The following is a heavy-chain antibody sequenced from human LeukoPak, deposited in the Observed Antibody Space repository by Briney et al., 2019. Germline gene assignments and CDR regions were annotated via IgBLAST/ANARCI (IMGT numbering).Heavy chain of an antibody. CDR2: LNSDGSSS. V-gene: IGHV3-74*01. CDR1: GFTFNNYW. D-gene: IGHD6-13*01. J-gene: IGHJ3*02. CDR3: VRAKGGPGSTWAFDI. Sequence: GGSLRLSCAASGFTFNNYWMHWVRQAPGKGLVWVSRLNSDGSSSAFADSMEGRFTISRDNAKNTLYLQMNSLRAEDTAVYFCVRAKGGPGSTWAFDIWGQGTMVTVSS.